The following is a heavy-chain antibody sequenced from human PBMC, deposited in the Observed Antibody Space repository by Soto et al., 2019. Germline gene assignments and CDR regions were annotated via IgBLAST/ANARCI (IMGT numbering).Heavy chain of an antibody. CDR2: IIPIFGTA. V-gene: IGHV1-69*01. CDR3: ARSRQVVAEPYYYYGMDV. D-gene: IGHD2-15*01. J-gene: IGHJ6*02. Sequence: QVQLVQSGAEVKKPGSSVKVSCKASGGTFSSYAISWVRQAPGQGLEWMGGIIPIFGTANYAQKFQGRVTITADESTSTAYMELSSLRSEDTAVYYCARSRQVVAEPYYYYGMDVWGQGTTVTVSS. CDR1: GGTFSSYA.